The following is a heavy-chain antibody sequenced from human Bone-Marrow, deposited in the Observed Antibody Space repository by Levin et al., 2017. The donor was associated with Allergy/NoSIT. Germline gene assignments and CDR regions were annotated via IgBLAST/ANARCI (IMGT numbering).Heavy chain of an antibody. CDR2: IYHSGST. D-gene: IGHD2-15*01. V-gene: IGHV4-38-2*02. CDR3: AREGGYCSGGSCSLDAFDI. Sequence: SETLSLTCAVSGYSISSGYYWGWIRQPPGKGLEWIGSIYHSGSTYYNPSLKSRVTISVDTSKNQFSLKLSSVTAADTAVYYCAREGGYCSGGSCSLDAFDIWGQGTMVTVSS. J-gene: IGHJ3*02. CDR1: GYSISSGYY.